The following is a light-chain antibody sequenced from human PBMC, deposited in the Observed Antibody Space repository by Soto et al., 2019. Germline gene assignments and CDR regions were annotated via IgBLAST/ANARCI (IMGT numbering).Light chain of an antibody. CDR2: EVS. V-gene: IGKV2D-29*02. CDR1: QSLLHITGETF. CDR3: MQSTQLPPT. J-gene: IGKJ5*01. Sequence: DVVMTQTPLSLSVAPGQPASISCKSSQSLLHITGETFLFWYLQKPGQSPQLLIYEVSTRVSGVPDRFSGSGSGTYFTLEISRVENDDVGIYYCMQSTQLPPTFGQGTRLGIE.